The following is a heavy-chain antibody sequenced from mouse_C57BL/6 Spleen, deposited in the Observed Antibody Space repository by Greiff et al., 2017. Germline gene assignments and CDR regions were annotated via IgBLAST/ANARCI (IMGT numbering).Heavy chain of an antibody. CDR2: ISSGSSTI. V-gene: IGHV5-17*01. Sequence: EVTVVESGGGLVKPGGSLTLSCAASGFTFSDYGMHWVRQAPETGLEWVAYISSGSSTISSADPVKGRFTISSDNAKNTLFLQMTSLRSENTAMYFCARDYDYDEYYAMDYWGQGTSVTVSS. D-gene: IGHD2-4*01. CDR3: ARDYDYDEYYAMDY. CDR1: GFTFSDYG. J-gene: IGHJ4*01.